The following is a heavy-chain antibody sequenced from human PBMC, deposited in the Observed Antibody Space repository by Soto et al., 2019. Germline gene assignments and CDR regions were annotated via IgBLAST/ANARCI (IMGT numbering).Heavy chain of an antibody. V-gene: IGHV3-23*01. Sequence: EVQLLESGGGLVQPGGSLRLSCAASGFTFSTYAMSWVRQAPGKGLEWVSAISGSGSDTYHADSVKGRFTISRDNSISTLFLQMNSLRTEDTAVYYCARLVSRWGFSDYWGQGTLVTVSS. CDR1: GFTFSTYA. J-gene: IGHJ4*02. CDR2: ISGSGSDT. D-gene: IGHD6-13*01. CDR3: ARLVSRWGFSDY.